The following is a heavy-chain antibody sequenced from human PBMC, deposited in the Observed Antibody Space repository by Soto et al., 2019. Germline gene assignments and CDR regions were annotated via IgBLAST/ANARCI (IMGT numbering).Heavy chain of an antibody. CDR2: IGTAGDT. J-gene: IGHJ4*02. CDR3: ARVRGDILTGYYFDY. D-gene: IGHD3-9*01. CDR1: GFTFSSYD. V-gene: IGHV3-13*01. Sequence: GGSLRLSCAASGFTFSSYDMHWVRQATGKGLEWVSAIGTAGDTYYPGSVKGRFTISRENAKNSLYLQMNSLRAGDTAVYYCARVRGDILTGYYFDYWGQGTLVTVSS.